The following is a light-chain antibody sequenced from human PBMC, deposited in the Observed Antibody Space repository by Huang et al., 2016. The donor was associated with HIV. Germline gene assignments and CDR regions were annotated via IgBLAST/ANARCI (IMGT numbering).Light chain of an antibody. CDR3: MQALETPWT. Sequence: DIEMTQSPLSLPVTPGEPASISCRSSQSLLQSNEYNSLNWYLQKPGQSPQLLIYLGSNLASGVPGRFSGSGSGTDFTLKISRVEAEDVGVYYCMQALETPWTFGQGTKVEIK. CDR1: QSLLQSNEYNS. CDR2: LGS. J-gene: IGKJ1*01. V-gene: IGKV2-28*01.